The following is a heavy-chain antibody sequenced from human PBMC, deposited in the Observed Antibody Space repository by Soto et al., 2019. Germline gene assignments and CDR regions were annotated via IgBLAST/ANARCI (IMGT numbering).Heavy chain of an antibody. CDR3: ASNETLPADYYT. CDR1: GGSISSGNYY. Sequence: NPSETLSLTCTVSGGSISSGNYYWSWIRQPPGKGLEWIGYIYYSGSTNYNPSLKSRVTISVDTSKNQFSLRLSSVTAADTAVYYCASNETLPADYYTWGQETPLPVSS. J-gene: IGHJ5*02. V-gene: IGHV4-61*01. CDR2: IYYSGST. D-gene: IGHD2-21*02.